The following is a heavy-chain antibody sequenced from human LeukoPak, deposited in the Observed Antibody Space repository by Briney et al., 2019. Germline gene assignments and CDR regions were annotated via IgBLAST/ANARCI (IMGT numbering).Heavy chain of an antibody. D-gene: IGHD4-23*01. CDR2: IHNSRGT. Sequence: SETLSLSCTVSGASITSDIFYWNWIRQSPGKGLEWIGAIHNSRGTSYNPSLESRLTISVDPTENKFFLKMTSVTDADTATYYCGKVGGNTNSWGQGTLVTVSS. CDR1: GASITSDIFY. J-gene: IGHJ4*02. CDR3: GKVGGNTNS. V-gene: IGHV4-30-4*01.